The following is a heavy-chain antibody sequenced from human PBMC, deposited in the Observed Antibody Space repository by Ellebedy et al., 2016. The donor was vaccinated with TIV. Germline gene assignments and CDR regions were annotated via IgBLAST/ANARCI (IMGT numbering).Heavy chain of an antibody. CDR1: GYTFTTYA. J-gene: IGHJ4*02. V-gene: IGHV1-3*01. D-gene: IGHD7-27*01. Sequence: AASVKVSCKASGYTFTTYAMHWVRQAPGQRLEWMGWINPDNGYTKYSQKFQGRVTLTRDTSINTAYMELRSLTSEDTAVYYCANNLARTGDFDYWGQGTLVTVSS. CDR3: ANNLARTGDFDY. CDR2: INPDNGYT.